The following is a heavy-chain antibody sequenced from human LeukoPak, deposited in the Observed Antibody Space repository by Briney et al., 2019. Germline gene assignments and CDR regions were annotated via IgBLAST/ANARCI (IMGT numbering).Heavy chain of an antibody. V-gene: IGHV5-51*01. J-gene: IGHJ3*02. D-gene: IGHD2-15*01. Sequence: GESLKISCKGSGYSFTSYWIGWVRQMPGKGLEWVGIIYPGDSDTRYSPSFQGQVTISADKSISTAYLQWSSLKASDTAMYYCARYPPDICSGGSCYPFDIWGQGTMVTVSS. CDR2: IYPGDSDT. CDR1: GYSFTSYW. CDR3: ARYPPDICSGGSCYPFDI.